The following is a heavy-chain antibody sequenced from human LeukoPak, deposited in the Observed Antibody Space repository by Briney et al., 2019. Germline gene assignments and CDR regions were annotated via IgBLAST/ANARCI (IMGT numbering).Heavy chain of an antibody. CDR3: ASEGDIVVVPAAIGGLDY. J-gene: IGHJ4*02. D-gene: IGHD2-2*01. CDR1: GYTFTSYD. V-gene: IGHV1-8*01. CDR2: MNPNSGNT. Sequence: GASVKVSCKASGYTFTSYDINWVRQATGQGLEWMGWMNPNSGNTGYAQKFQGRVTMTRNTSISTAYMELSSLRSEDTAVYYCASEGDIVVVPAAIGGLDYWGQGTLVTVSS.